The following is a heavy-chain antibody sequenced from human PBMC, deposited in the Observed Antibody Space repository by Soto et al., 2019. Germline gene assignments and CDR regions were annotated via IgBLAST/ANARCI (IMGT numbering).Heavy chain of an antibody. CDR1: GFTFSSYA. J-gene: IGHJ4*01. CDR2: ISGSGGST. CDR3: AKDGDGDYIWGSDRPGDPLSDY. Sequence: EVQLLESGGGLVQPGGSLRLSCAASGFTFSSYAMSWVRQAPGKGLEWVSAISGSGGSTYYADSVKGRFTISRDNSNNTMYLHMSSLRADDTAVYYCAKDGDGDYIWGSDRPGDPLSDYWGHGTLVTVSS. D-gene: IGHD3-16*02. V-gene: IGHV3-23*01.